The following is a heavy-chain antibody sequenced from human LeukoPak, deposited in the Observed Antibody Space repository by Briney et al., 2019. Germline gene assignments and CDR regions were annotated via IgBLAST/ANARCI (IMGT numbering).Heavy chain of an antibody. Sequence: GGSLRLSCAASGFTFTTYAMTWVRQAPGEGLEWVSASGSGGNTYYADSVKGRFAISRDNSQNTLYLQMNSLRAEDTAVYYCAKESIYCSAGSCYSGSLGYFDYWGQGTLVTVSS. J-gene: IGHJ4*02. D-gene: IGHD2-15*01. CDR3: AKESIYCSAGSCYSGSLGYFDY. V-gene: IGHV3-23*01. CDR2: SGSGGNT. CDR1: GFTFTTYA.